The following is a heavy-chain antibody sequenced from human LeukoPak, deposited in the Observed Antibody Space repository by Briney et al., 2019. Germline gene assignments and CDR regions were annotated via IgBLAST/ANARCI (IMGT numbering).Heavy chain of an antibody. V-gene: IGHV1-2*02. CDR2: INPNSGGT. J-gene: IGHJ4*02. Sequence: ASVKVSCKASGYTFRNYGVSWVRQAPGQGLAWMGWINPNSGGTNYAQKLQGRVTMTRDTSISTAYMELSRLRSDDTAVYYCARDPRYYDSSGYYLYWGQGTLVTVSS. CDR3: ARDPRYYDSSGYYLY. D-gene: IGHD3-22*01. CDR1: GYTFRNYG.